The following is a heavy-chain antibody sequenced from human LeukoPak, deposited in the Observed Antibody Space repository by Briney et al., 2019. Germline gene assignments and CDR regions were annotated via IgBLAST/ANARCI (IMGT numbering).Heavy chain of an antibody. J-gene: IGHJ6*02. V-gene: IGHV1-3*01. CDR3: ARDVRGSYYFHYYYGMDV. CDR2: INAGNGNT. D-gene: IGHD1-26*01. Sequence: ASVKVSCKASGYTFTSYAMHWVRQAPGQRLEWMGWINAGNGNTKYSQKFQGRVTITRDTSASTAYMELSSLRSEDTAVYYCARDVRGSYYFHYYYGMDVWGQGTTVTVSS. CDR1: GYTFTSYA.